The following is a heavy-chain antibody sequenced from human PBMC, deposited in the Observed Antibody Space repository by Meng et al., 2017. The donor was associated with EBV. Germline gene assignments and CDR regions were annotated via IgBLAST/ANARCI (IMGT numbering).Heavy chain of an antibody. CDR2: INVGVGYT. D-gene: IGHD2-21*01. J-gene: IGHJ4*02. V-gene: IGHV1-3*01. Sequence: QVQLVQSGAEVKNPGASVKVSFKASGYAFTSYILHWVRQATGQRLEWMGWINVGVGYTKYSQKFQGRVTISSDTSETTGYMELSSLRSEDTAVYYCVRGPPVGVPGPGDYWGQGTLVTVSS. CDR1: GYAFTSYI. CDR3: VRGPPVGVPGPGDY.